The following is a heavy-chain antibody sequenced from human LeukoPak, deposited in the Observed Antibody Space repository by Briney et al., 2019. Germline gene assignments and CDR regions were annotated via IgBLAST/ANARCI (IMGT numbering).Heavy chain of an antibody. V-gene: IGHV4-4*07. Sequence: SETLSLTCTVSGGSISSYYWSWIRQPAGKGLEWIGRIYTSGSTNYNPSLKSRVTISVDTSKNQFSLKLSSVTAADTAVYYCARTTYYFDSSGYFSYYFDFWGQGTLVTVSS. CDR3: ARTTYYFDSSGYFSYYFDF. CDR2: IYTSGST. CDR1: GGSISSYY. J-gene: IGHJ4*02. D-gene: IGHD3-22*01.